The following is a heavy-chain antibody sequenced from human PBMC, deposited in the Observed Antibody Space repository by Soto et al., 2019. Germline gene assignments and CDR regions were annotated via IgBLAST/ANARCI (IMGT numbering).Heavy chain of an antibody. CDR2: IWYDGSYK. J-gene: IGHJ4*02. D-gene: IGHD2-8*01. CDR1: GFSFNNHG. CDR3: ARQHMVSYYFDS. Sequence: QVQLAESGGGLVQPGRSLRLSCAASGFSFNNHGMHWVRQAPGKGLEWVAVIWYDGSYKYYADSVKGRFTISRDNSNNTLYLQMNSLRAEDTALYYCARQHMVSYYFDSGGQGTPVSVSS. V-gene: IGHV3-33*01.